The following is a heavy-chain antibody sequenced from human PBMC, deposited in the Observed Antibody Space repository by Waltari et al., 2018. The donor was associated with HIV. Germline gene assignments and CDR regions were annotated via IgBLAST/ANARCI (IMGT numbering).Heavy chain of an antibody. D-gene: IGHD6-19*01. CDR2: IYYSGST. V-gene: IGHV4-39*01. Sequence: QLQLQESGPGLVQPSETLSLTCTVSGCSISRRSYYWGWIRQPPGKGLEWIGSIYYSGSTYYNPSLKSRVTISVDTSKNQFSLKLSSVTAADTAVYYCARAHSSGWCDRAFDIWGQGTMVTVSS. CDR3: ARAHSSGWCDRAFDI. CDR1: GCSISRRSYY. J-gene: IGHJ3*02.